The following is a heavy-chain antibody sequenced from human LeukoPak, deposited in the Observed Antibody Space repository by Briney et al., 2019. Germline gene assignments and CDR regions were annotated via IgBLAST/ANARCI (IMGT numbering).Heavy chain of an antibody. Sequence: SQTLSLTCTVSGGSISSGDYYWSWIRQPPGKGLEWIGYIYYSGSTYYNPSLKSRVTISVDTSKNQFSLKLSSVTAADTAVYYCARDSYGSGSYWLFDYWDQGTLVTVSS. CDR3: ARDSYGSGSYWLFDY. V-gene: IGHV4-30-4*01. D-gene: IGHD3-10*01. J-gene: IGHJ4*02. CDR2: IYYSGST. CDR1: GGSISSGDYY.